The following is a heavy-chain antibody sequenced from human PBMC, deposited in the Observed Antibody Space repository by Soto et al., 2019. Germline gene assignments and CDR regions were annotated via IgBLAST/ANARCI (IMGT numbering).Heavy chain of an antibody. CDR1: GFNFITFS. CDR3: VRYAYHRDAFDI. V-gene: IGHV3-21*01. D-gene: IGHD3-16*01. Sequence: DVQLVESGGGLVKPGGSLRLSCAASGFNFITFSMNWVRQAPGKGLEWVSSISASSSSIYYAESVKGRFTVSRDNAKNSLYLQMNSLTAEDTALYYCVRYAYHRDAFDIWGQGTTVTVSS. CDR2: ISASSSSI. J-gene: IGHJ3*02.